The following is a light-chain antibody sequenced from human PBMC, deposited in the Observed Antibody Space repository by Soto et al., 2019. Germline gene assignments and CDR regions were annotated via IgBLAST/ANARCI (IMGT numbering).Light chain of an antibody. Sequence: EIVMTQSPATLSVSPGDRATLSCRASQSVSTNLAWYQQKPGQAPRLLIHGASTRATGTPARFNGSGSGTEFTLTISSLQSEDFGIYYCQQYNSWPPVTFGGGTKVEI. CDR2: GAS. V-gene: IGKV3-15*01. CDR3: QQYNSWPPVT. CDR1: QSVSTN. J-gene: IGKJ4*01.